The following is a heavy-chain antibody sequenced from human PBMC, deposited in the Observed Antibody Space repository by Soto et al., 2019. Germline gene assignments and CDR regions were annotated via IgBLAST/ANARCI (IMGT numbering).Heavy chain of an antibody. CDR1: GYTFTSYY. V-gene: IGHV1-46*01. J-gene: IGHJ4*02. Sequence: ASVKVSCKACGYTFTSYYMHWVRQAPGQGLEWMGIINPSGGSTSYAQKFQGRVTMTRDTSTSTVYMELSSLRSEDTAVYYCARPTYIVGANIPFQYWGQATLVNVSS. D-gene: IGHD1-26*01. CDR3: ARPTYIVGANIPFQY. CDR2: INPSGGST.